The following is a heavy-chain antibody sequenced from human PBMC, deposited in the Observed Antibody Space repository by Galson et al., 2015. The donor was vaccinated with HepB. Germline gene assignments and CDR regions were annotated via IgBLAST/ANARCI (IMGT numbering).Heavy chain of an antibody. V-gene: IGHV3-9*01. CDR2: ISWNSGSI. Sequence: SLRLSCAASGFTFDDYAMHWVRQAPGKGLEWVSGISWNSGSIGYADSVKGRFTISRDNAKNSLYLQMNSLRAEDTAVYYCARDFYCSSTSCYRGGGWFFDLWGRGTLVTVSS. CDR3: ARDFYCSSTSCYRGGGWFFDL. J-gene: IGHJ2*01. CDR1: GFTFDDYA. D-gene: IGHD2-2*01.